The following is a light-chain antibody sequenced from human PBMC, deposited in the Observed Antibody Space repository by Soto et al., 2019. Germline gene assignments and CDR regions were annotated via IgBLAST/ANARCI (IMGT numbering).Light chain of an antibody. CDR3: QQYNDSFPYT. Sequence: EIVMTQSPPSLTVTPGEPASISCRSSQRLLHSNGNTFLDWYVQKPGQSPQLLIYAASTLESGVPSRFSGSRSGTEFTLTVSSLQPDDFATYYCQQYNDSFPYTFGQGTKLEIK. V-gene: IGKV2-28*01. CDR1: QRLLHSNGNTF. J-gene: IGKJ2*01. CDR2: AAS.